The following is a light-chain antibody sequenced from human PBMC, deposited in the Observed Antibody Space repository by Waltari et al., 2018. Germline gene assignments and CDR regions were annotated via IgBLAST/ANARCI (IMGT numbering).Light chain of an antibody. CDR3: QQFGGSPMYT. V-gene: IGKV3-20*01. J-gene: IGKJ2*01. Sequence: EVVLTQSPATLSVSPGGGAPLSCRATRSVHNTFLAWYQHKPGQAPRLLIYSTSTRATGVPDRFTGSGSGTDFTLTITSVEPGDSAVYYCQQFGGSPMYTFGQGTTLGI. CDR2: STS. CDR1: RSVHNTF.